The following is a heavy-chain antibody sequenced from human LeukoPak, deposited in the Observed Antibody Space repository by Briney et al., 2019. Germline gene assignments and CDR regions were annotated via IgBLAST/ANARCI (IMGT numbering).Heavy chain of an antibody. CDR1: GGSINSYY. CDR2: IYYTGST. V-gene: IGHV4-59*01. D-gene: IGHD1-7*01. J-gene: IGHJ3*02. Sequence: PSETLSLTCTVSGGSINSYYWSWIRQPPGKGLEWIGYIYYTGSTNYNPSLKSRVSISVDTSRNQFSLKLTSVTAADTAVYFCARCPGRYNWNFGDAFDIWGPGKMVTVSS. CDR3: ARCPGRYNWNFGDAFDI.